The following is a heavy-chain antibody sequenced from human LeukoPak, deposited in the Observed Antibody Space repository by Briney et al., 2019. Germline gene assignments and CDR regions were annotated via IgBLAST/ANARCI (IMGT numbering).Heavy chain of an antibody. CDR2: INPNSGGA. J-gene: IGHJ3*02. Sequence: GASVKVSCKTSGYTFTVYYIQWVRQAPGQGLEWMGWINPNSGGASYVQKFQGRVTMTSDTSISTAYMELSSLRSDDTAVNYCARDSRNYYDSRGGGDEAFDIWGQGTMVTVSS. V-gene: IGHV1-2*02. CDR1: GYTFTVYY. CDR3: ARDSRNYYDSRGGGDEAFDI. D-gene: IGHD3-22*01.